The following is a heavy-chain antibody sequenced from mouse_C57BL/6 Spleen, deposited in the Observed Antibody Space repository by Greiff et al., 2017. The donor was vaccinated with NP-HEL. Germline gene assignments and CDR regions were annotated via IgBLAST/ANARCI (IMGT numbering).Heavy chain of an antibody. CDR2: INPYNGGT. J-gene: IGHJ1*03. D-gene: IGHD1-1*01. CDR3: ARSSYWYFDV. CDR1: GYTFTDYY. Sequence: VQLQQSGPVLVKPGASVKMSCKASGYTFTDYYMNWVKQSHGKSLEWIGVINPYNGGTSYNQKFKGKATLTVDKSSSTAYMELNSLTSEDSAVYYCARSSYWYFDVWGTGTTVTVSS. V-gene: IGHV1-19*01.